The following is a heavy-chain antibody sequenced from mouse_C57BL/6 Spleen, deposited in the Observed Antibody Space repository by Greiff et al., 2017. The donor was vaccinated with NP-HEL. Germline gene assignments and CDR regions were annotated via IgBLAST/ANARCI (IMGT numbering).Heavy chain of an antibody. CDR1: GFTFSDYG. V-gene: IGHV5-17*01. CDR2: ISSGSSTI. J-gene: IGHJ4*01. Sequence: EVNLVESGGGLVKPGGSLKLSCAASGFTFSDYGMHWVRQAPEKGLEWVAYISSGSSTIYYADTVKGRFTISRDNAKNTLFLQMTSLRSEDTAMYYCASMVMYAMDYWGQGTSVTVSS. D-gene: IGHD2-2*01. CDR3: ASMVMYAMDY.